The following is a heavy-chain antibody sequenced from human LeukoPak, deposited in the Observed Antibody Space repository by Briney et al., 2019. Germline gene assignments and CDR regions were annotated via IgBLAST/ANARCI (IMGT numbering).Heavy chain of an antibody. CDR3: ARLHSAVYYGDAFDI. J-gene: IGHJ3*02. D-gene: IGHD3-10*01. CDR2: TKEDGSEK. CDR1: GFTFSSYW. Sequence: GGSLRLSCAVSGFTFSSYWMTWVRQALGKGLGWVAKTKEDGSEKYYVDSVKGRFTVSRDNVKNSLFLQMNSLRVEDTAAYYCARLHSAVYYGDAFDIWGQGTMVTVSS. V-gene: IGHV3-7*03.